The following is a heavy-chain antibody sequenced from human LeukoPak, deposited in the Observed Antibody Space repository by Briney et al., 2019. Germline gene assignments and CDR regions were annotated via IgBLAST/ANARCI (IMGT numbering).Heavy chain of an antibody. D-gene: IGHD1-14*01. CDR2: IRYDGNNK. Sequence: GGSLRLSCTASGSTFSSTGMHWVRQAPGKGLEWVSYIRYDGNNKYYGDSVKGRLTVSRANSKNTLYLQMNSLRVEDTAVYYCARTYNPDYWGQGTLVTVSS. CDR3: ARTYNPDY. CDR1: GSTFSSTG. V-gene: IGHV3-30*02. J-gene: IGHJ4*02.